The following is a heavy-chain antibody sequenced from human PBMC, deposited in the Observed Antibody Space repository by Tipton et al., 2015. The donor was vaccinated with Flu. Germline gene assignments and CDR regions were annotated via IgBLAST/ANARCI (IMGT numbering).Heavy chain of an antibody. J-gene: IGHJ4*02. V-gene: IGHV4-38-2*01. CDR3: ARMPARSGDY. D-gene: IGHD6-25*01. CDR1: GYSISSGYY. CDR2: IYHSGST. Sequence: TLSLTCAVSGYSISSGYYWGWIRQPPGKGLEWIGSIYHSGSTYYNPSLKSRVTISVDTSKNQFSLKLSSVTAADTAVYYCARMPARSGDYWGQGTLVTVSP.